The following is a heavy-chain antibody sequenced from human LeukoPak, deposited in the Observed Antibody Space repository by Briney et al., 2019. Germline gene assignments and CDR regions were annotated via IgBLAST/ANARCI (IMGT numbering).Heavy chain of an antibody. CDR1: GFTFSDYW. J-gene: IGHJ4*02. CDR2: IKQDGSEK. CDR3: ARGSPVDY. Sequence: GGSLRLSCVASGFTFSDYWITWVRQAPGKGLEWVANIKQDGSEKYYVDSVKGRFTISRDNAKNSLYLQMNTLRAEDTAVYYCARGSPVDYWGQGTLVTVSS. V-gene: IGHV3-7*01.